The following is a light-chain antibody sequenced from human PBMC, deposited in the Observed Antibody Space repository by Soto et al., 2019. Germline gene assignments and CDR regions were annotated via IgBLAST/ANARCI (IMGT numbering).Light chain of an antibody. J-gene: IGKJ2*01. Sequence: EIVLTQSPGTLSLSPGDRATLSCRASQSVTRSYLAWYQQKPGQAPRLLMFAASSRATGIPDRFSGSGTGTDFTLTVNRLEPEDFAVYDCQQYATSPYTFGQGTKLEIK. CDR3: QQYATSPYT. V-gene: IGKV3-20*01. CDR2: AAS. CDR1: QSVTRSY.